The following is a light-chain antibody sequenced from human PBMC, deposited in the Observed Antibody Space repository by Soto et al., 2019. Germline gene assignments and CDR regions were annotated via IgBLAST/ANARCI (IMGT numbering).Light chain of an antibody. CDR1: QSVLYSSNNKNY. J-gene: IGKJ1*01. CDR3: QQYYSTPRT. Sequence: IVMTQSPDSLAVSLGERATINCKSSQSVLYSSNNKNYLAWYQQKPRQPPKLLISWASTRESGVPDRFSGSGSGTDFTLTISSLQAEDVAVYYCQQYYSTPRTFGQGTKVEIK. V-gene: IGKV4-1*01. CDR2: WAS.